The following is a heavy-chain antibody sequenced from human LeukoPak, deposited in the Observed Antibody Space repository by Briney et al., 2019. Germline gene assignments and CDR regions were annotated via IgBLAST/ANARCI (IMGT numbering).Heavy chain of an antibody. D-gene: IGHD5-24*01. Sequence: PGGSLRLSCAASGFTFSSYWMSWVRQAPGKGLEWVSSISSSSSYIYYADSVKGRFTISRDNAKNSLYLQMNSLRAEDTAVYYCARDHQMATITYWGQGTLVTVSS. CDR3: ARDHQMATITY. V-gene: IGHV3-21*01. CDR1: GFTFSSYW. CDR2: ISSSSSYI. J-gene: IGHJ4*02.